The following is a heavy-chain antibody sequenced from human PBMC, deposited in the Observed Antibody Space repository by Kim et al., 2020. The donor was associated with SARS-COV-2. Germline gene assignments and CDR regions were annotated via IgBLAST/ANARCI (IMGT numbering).Heavy chain of an antibody. CDR3: ARDQDGDYEVGWFDP. J-gene: IGHJ5*02. D-gene: IGHD4-17*01. Sequence: VKGRLPISRDHAKNSLYLQMNSLRAEDTAVYYCARDQDGDYEVGWFDPWGQGTLVTVSS. V-gene: IGHV3-21*01.